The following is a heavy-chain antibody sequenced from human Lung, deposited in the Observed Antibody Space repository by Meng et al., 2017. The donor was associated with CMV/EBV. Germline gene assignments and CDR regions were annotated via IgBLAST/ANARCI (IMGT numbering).Heavy chain of an antibody. CDR1: GASISSGYYH. D-gene: IGHD6-13*01. V-gene: IGHV4-30-4*08. CDR3: ANYRVGAGGQGS. J-gene: IGHJ5*02. Sequence: QVQLQESGPGLVKPSQTLSLTRPVSGASISSGYYHWSWIRQHPGKGLEYIGHIYDSRSGTTYYNPSLKSRVTISVDTSNNQFSLKVISVTAADTAVYCCANYRVGAGGQGSWGQGTLVTVAS. CDR2: IYDSRSGTT.